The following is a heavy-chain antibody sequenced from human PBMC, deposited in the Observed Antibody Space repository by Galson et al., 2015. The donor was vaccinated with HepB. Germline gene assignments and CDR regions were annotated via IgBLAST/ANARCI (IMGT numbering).Heavy chain of an antibody. J-gene: IGHJ5*02. CDR3: ASLHPIVGATATNWFDP. Sequence: SLRLSCAASGFTFSSYGMHWVRQAPGKGLEWVAVIWYDGSNKYYADSVKGRFAISRDNSKNTLYLQMNSLRAEDTAVYYSASLHPIVGATATNWFDPWGQGTLVTVSS. CDR1: GFTFSSYG. D-gene: IGHD1-26*01. V-gene: IGHV3-33*01. CDR2: IWYDGSNK.